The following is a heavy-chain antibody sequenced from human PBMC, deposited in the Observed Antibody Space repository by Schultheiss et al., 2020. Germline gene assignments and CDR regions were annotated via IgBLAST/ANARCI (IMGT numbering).Heavy chain of an antibody. CDR3: ARDGAASYYYDSSGPGAFDI. Sequence: SETLSLTCTVSGDSISSYYWSWFRQPPGKGLEWIGRIYTSGSTNYNPSLKSRVTISVDTSKNQFSLKLSSVTAADTAVYYCARDGAASYYYDSSGPGAFDIWGQGTMVTVSS. CDR2: IYTSGST. J-gene: IGHJ3*02. D-gene: IGHD3-22*01. CDR1: GDSISSYY. V-gene: IGHV4-4*07.